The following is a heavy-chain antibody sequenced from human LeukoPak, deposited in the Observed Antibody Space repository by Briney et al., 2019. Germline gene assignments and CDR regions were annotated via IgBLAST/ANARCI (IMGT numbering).Heavy chain of an antibody. Sequence: GGSLRLSCAASGITFTNAWLTWVRQAPGKGLEWVGRVKTKGDGGAADYAAPVKGRFTISRDDSTKTLYLQMNSLKTEDTAVYYCTTDRMIYATNWAVSWFDPWGQGTLVTVSS. D-gene: IGHD2-8*01. CDR1: GITFTNAW. J-gene: IGHJ5*02. V-gene: IGHV3-15*01. CDR2: VKTKGDGGAA. CDR3: TTDRMIYATNWAVSWFDP.